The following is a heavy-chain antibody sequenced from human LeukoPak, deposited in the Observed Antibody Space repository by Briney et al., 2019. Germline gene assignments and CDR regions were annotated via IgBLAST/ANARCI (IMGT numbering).Heavy chain of an antibody. D-gene: IGHD3-22*01. J-gene: IGHJ4*02. V-gene: IGHV1-2*02. CDR2: INPNGGGT. Sequence: ASVKVSCKASGYTFTGYYMHWVRQAPGQGLEWMGWINPNGGGTNYAQKFQGRVTMTTDTSTSTAYMELRSLRSDDTAVYYCASWDSSGYYFLDYWGQGTLVTVSS. CDR1: GYTFTGYY. CDR3: ASWDSSGYYFLDY.